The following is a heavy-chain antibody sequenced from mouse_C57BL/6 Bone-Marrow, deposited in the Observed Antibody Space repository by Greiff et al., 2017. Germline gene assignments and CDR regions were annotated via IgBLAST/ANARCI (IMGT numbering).Heavy chain of an antibody. CDR3: ARGYHPPDY. D-gene: IGHD2-14*01. CDR1: GYTFTSYW. V-gene: IGHV1-50*01. J-gene: IGHJ2*01. CDR2: IDPSDSYT. Sequence: QVQLQQPGAELVKPGASVKLSCKASGYTFTSYWMQWVKQRPGQGLEWIGEIDPSDSYTNYNQKFKGKATLTVDTSSSTAYMHLSSLTSEDSAVYYCARGYHPPDYWGQGTTLTVSS.